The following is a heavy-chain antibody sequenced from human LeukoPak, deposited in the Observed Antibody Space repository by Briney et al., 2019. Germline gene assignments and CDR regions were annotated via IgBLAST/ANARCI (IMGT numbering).Heavy chain of an antibody. CDR2: ISYDGSNK. V-gene: IGHV3-30*04. CDR3: AKDQGASSYSIDY. CDR1: GFTFSSYA. D-gene: IGHD1-26*01. Sequence: GGSLRLPCAASGFTFSSYAMHWVRQAPGKGLEWVAVISYDGSNKYYADSVKGRFTISRDNSKNTPYLQMDTLTAEDTAVYYCAKDQGASSYSIDYWGPGNPGHRLL. J-gene: IGHJ4*02.